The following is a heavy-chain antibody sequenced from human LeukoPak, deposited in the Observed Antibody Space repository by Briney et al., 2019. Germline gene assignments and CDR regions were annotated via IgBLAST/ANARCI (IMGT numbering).Heavy chain of an antibody. Sequence: WASVKVSCKASGGTFSSYAISWVRQAPGQGLEWMGGIIPIFGTANYAQKFQGRVTITADESTSTAYMELSSLRSEDTAVYYCARVAAAGTPLGYWGQGTLVTVSS. D-gene: IGHD6-13*01. J-gene: IGHJ4*02. CDR2: IIPIFGTA. CDR3: ARVAAAGTPLGY. V-gene: IGHV1-69*13. CDR1: GGTFSSYA.